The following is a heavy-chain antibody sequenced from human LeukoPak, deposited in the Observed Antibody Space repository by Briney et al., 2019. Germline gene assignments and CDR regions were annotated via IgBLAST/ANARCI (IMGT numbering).Heavy chain of an antibody. Sequence: GESLKISCKGSGYRFTSYWIGWVRPLPGKGLEWMGIVYPGDSDTRYSPSFQGQVTISADKSISTAYLQWSSLKASDTAMYYCAGLTTVTTLNYMDVWGKGTTVTVSS. V-gene: IGHV5-51*01. CDR3: AGLTTVTTLNYMDV. D-gene: IGHD4-11*01. CDR1: GYRFTSYW. CDR2: VYPGDSDT. J-gene: IGHJ6*03.